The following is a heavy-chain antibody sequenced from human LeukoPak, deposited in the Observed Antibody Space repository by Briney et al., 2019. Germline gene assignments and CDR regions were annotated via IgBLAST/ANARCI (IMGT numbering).Heavy chain of an antibody. Sequence: SETLSLTCSVSGGSISSYYWSWIRQPPGKGLEWIGYISPTGGTNYNPSLTGRVTVSVDTSKNLFSLIPDPVTAADTAVYFCARRSVTRWYYSDWGQGTLVTVSS. CDR2: ISPTGGT. CDR3: ARRSVTRWYYSD. D-gene: IGHD3-10*01. J-gene: IGHJ4*02. V-gene: IGHV4-4*09. CDR1: GGSISSYY.